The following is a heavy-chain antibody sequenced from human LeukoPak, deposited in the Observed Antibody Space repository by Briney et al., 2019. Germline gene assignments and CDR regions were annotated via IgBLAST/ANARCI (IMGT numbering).Heavy chain of an antibody. CDR2: IKQDGSEK. V-gene: IGHV3-7*01. J-gene: IGHJ4*02. Sequence: GGSLRLSCAASGFTFSTYSMSWVRQAPGRGLEWVANIKQDGSEKYYVDSVKGRFTISRDNAKNSLFLQMNTLRAEDTAVYYCATTREYSSSWCFDYWGQGTLVTVSS. D-gene: IGHD6-13*01. CDR3: ATTREYSSSWCFDY. CDR1: GFTFSTYS.